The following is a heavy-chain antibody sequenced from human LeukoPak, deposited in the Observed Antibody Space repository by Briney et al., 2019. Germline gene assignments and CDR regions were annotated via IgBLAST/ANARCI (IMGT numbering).Heavy chain of an antibody. CDR3: ARKIRFSNWNYVSYYYYMDV. CDR2: IYYSGST. J-gene: IGHJ6*03. D-gene: IGHD1-7*01. Sequence: SETLSLTCTVSGYSISSGYYWGWIRQPPGKGLEWIGSIYYSGSTYYNPSLKSRVTISVDTSKNQFSLKLSSVTAADTAVYYCARKIRFSNWNYVSYYYYMDVWGKGTTVTVSS. CDR1: GYSISSGYY. V-gene: IGHV4-38-2*02.